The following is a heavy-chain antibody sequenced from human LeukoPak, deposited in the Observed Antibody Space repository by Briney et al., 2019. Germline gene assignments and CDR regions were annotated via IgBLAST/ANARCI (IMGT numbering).Heavy chain of an antibody. CDR2: TGFRSGT. J-gene: IGHJ6*02. Sequence: PGGSLRLSCAASGFAFSNYAMNWVRQAPGKGLEWVSATGFRSGTQYADSVKGRFTISRDDSKHTLYLQVNSLRAEDTAVYYCAKGSGYSYGPLYGMDVWGQGTTVTVSS. CDR1: GFAFSNYA. CDR3: AKGSGYSYGPLYGMDV. V-gene: IGHV3-23*01. D-gene: IGHD5-18*01.